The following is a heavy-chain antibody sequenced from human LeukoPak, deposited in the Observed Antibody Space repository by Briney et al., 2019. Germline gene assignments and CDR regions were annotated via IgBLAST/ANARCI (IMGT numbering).Heavy chain of an antibody. V-gene: IGHV1-18*01. D-gene: IGHD1-14*01. CDR1: CYTFTSYG. Sequence: ASVKVSCKASCYTFTSYGISWVRQSSGHRFAWLGMIDAYSGNTNYAQHFLGRVTLTPDTSTSTAYMELRHLRYDDTAMYYCARDLSIRIDYWGQGTLVTVSP. CDR3: ARDLSIRIDY. J-gene: IGHJ4*02. CDR2: IDAYSGNT.